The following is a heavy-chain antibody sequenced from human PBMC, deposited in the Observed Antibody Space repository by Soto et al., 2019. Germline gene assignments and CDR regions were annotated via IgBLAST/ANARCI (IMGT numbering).Heavy chain of an antibody. V-gene: IGHV4-34*01. CDR3: ARGSKALSYYYYMDV. Sequence: QVQLQQWGAGLLKPSETLSLTCAVYGGSFSGYYWSWIRQPPGKGLEWIGEINHSGSTNYNPSLEGRVTISVDTSKNQFSLKLSSVTAADTAVYYCARGSKALSYYYYMDVWGKGTTVTVSS. J-gene: IGHJ6*03. D-gene: IGHD6-6*01. CDR1: GGSFSGYY. CDR2: INHSGST.